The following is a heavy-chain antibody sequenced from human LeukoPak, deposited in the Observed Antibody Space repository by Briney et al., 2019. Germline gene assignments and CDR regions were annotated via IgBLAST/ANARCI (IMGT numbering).Heavy chain of an antibody. V-gene: IGHV4-61*05. J-gene: IGHJ1*01. CDR3: AQASEAEYFQH. CDR2: IYYSRST. Sequence: SETLSLTCTVSGGSISSSNYYWSWIRQPPGKGLEWIGYIYYSRSTNYNPSLKSRVTISVDTSKNQFSLKLSSVTAADTAVYYCAQASEAEYFQHWGQGTLVTVSS. CDR1: GGSISSSNYY.